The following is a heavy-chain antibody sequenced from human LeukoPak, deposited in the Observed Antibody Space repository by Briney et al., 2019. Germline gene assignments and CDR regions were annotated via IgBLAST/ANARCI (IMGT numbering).Heavy chain of an antibody. CDR2: ISASGGNT. CDR1: GFTFRSFA. CDR3: ARDGLAAATLHWCFDL. Sequence: GGSLRLSCAASGFTFRSFAMTWVRQAPGKGLEWVSGISASGGNTYYADSVKGRFTISRDNAKKSVHLQMNSLRAEDTAVYYCARDGLAAATLHWCFDLWGRGTLVTVSS. V-gene: IGHV3-23*01. J-gene: IGHJ2*01. D-gene: IGHD6-25*01.